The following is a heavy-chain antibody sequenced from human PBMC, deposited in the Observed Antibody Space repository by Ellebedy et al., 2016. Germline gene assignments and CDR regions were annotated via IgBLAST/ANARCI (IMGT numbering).Heavy chain of an antibody. CDR2: ISAYNGNT. CDR3: ARVKDYDILTGYGGDYGMDV. V-gene: IGHV1-18*01. Sequence: ASVKVSXXASGYTFTSYGISWVRQAPGQGLEWMGWISAYNGNTNYVQKLQGRVTMTTDTSTSTAYMELSSLRSEDTAVYYCARVKDYDILTGYGGDYGMDVWGQGTTVTVSS. D-gene: IGHD3-9*01. CDR1: GYTFTSYG. J-gene: IGHJ6*02.